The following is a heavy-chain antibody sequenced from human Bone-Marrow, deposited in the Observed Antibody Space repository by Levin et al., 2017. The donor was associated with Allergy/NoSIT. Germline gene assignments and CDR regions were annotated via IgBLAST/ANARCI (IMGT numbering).Heavy chain of an antibody. CDR1: GSTFSSYS. D-gene: IGHD2-2*01. J-gene: IGHJ3*02. Sequence: GGSLRLSCAASGSTFSSYSMKWVRQAPGKGLEWVSSISSSSSYIYYADSVKGRFTISRDNAKNSLYLQMDSLRGEDTAVYYCARDRAGDSAYHDALDIWGQGTMVTVSS. CDR2: ISSSSSYI. CDR3: ARDRAGDSAYHDALDI. V-gene: IGHV3-21*01.